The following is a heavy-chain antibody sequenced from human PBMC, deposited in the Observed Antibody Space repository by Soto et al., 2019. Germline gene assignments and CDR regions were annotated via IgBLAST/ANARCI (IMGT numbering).Heavy chain of an antibody. V-gene: IGHV2-5*01. CDR1: GFSFSSIGVG. D-gene: IGHD2-15*01. CDR2: IYWNDDR. CDR3: VAVPACSGGYCPGDYCYGLDV. J-gene: IGHJ6*02. Sequence: QITLKESGPTLVKPTETPTLTCTFSGFSFSSIGVGVGWIRQPPGKALEWLALIYWNDDRRYSPSLKSRLTITKDNSKNHVVLMMTNMAPVDTATYYCVAVPACSGGYCPGDYCYGLDVWGQGTTVTVSS.